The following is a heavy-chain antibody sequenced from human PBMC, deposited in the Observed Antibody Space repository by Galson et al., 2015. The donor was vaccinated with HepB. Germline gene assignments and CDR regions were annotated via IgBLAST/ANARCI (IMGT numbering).Heavy chain of an antibody. D-gene: IGHD6-19*01. Sequence: QSGAEVKEPGASVKVSCKASGYSFTAYVMHWVRQAPGQRLEWMGWINAGNGKTKYSQKFQGRVTITRDTSASTAHMELSSLRSEDTAVYYCARYSGWYQDAFDIWGQGTMVTVSS. V-gene: IGHV1-3*01. CDR2: INAGNGKT. CDR3: ARYSGWYQDAFDI. CDR1: GYSFTAYV. J-gene: IGHJ3*02.